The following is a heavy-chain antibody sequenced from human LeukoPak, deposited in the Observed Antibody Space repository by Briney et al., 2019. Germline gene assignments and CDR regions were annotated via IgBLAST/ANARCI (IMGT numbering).Heavy chain of an antibody. V-gene: IGHV3-23*01. CDR1: GFTFRSYP. CDR2: LTGSGQTT. J-gene: IGHJ4*02. Sequence: GGSLRLSCVASGFTFRSYPMTWVRQVPGKGLEWVASLTGSGQTTQYADFVRGRFTISRDNSKNTLYLQMNSLRVEHTAVYYCAKVGGPYEYYFDYWGQGALVTVSS. D-gene: IGHD3-10*01. CDR3: AKVGGPYEYYFDY.